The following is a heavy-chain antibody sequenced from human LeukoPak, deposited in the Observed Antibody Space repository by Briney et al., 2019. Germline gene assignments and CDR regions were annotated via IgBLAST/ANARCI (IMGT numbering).Heavy chain of an antibody. J-gene: IGHJ4*02. Sequence: GESLKISCQASGYSFMTYWIGWVRQMPGKGLEWMAVIYPGDSDTKYSPSFQDQVTISADKSISTAYLQWSSLKASDTAMYYCARGDLRNDYWGQGTLVTVSS. CDR3: ARGDLRNDY. D-gene: IGHD1-14*01. CDR2: IYPGDSDT. V-gene: IGHV5-51*01. CDR1: GYSFMTYW.